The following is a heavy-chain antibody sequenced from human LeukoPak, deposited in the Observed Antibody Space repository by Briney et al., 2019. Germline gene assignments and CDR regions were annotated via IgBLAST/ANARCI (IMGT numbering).Heavy chain of an antibody. CDR3: ARGSFRYYYMDV. D-gene: IGHD2/OR15-2a*01. V-gene: IGHV1-69*05. J-gene: IGHJ6*03. Sequence: SVKVSCKASGGTFSSYAISWVRQSPGQGLEWMGGIIPIFGTADYAQKFQGRVTITTDESTRTAYMELSSLRSEDTAVYYCARGSFRYYYMDVWGKGTTVTVSS. CDR1: GGTFSSYA. CDR2: IIPIFGTA.